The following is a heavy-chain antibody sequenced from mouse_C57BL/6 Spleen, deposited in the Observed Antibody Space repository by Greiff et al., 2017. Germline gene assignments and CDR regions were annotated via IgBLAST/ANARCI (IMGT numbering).Heavy chain of an antibody. V-gene: IGHV1-15*01. CDR3: TRGGGWLLPAGYAY. Sequence: LVESGAELVRPGASVTLSCKASGYTFTDYEMHWVKQTPVHGLEWIGAIDPETGGTAYNQKFKGKAILTADKSSSTAYMELRSLTSEDSAVYYCTRGGGWLLPAGYAYWGQGTLVTVSA. CDR2: IDPETGGT. D-gene: IGHD2-3*01. CDR1: GYTFTDYE. J-gene: IGHJ3*01.